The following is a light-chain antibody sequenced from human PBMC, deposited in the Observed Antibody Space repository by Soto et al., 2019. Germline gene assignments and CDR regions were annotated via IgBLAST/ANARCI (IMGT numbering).Light chain of an antibody. V-gene: IGLV1-40*01. J-gene: IGLJ3*02. CDR3: QSYDHTLSRSL. CDR2: RNT. Sequence: QSVLTQPPSVSGAPGQRVTISCTGNSSNIGAGYDVHWYQQIPGTAPKLLIHRNTLRSSGVPDRFSGSKSGTSASLAITGLQAEDEADYYCQSYDHTLSRSLFGGGTKLTVL. CDR1: SSNIGAGYD.